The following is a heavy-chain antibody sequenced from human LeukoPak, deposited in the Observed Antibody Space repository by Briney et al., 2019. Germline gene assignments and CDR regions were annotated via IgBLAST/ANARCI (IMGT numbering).Heavy chain of an antibody. CDR2: ISSSSSYI. V-gene: IGHV3-21*01. CDR1: GFTFSSYS. D-gene: IGHD3-22*01. J-gene: IGHJ4*02. Sequence: PGGSLRLSCAASGFTFSSYSMNWVRQAPGKGLEWVSSISSSSSYIYYADSVKGRFTISRDNAKNSLYLQMNSLRAEDTAVYYCARAPYYYDSSGWFDYWGQGTLVTVS. CDR3: ARAPYYYDSSGWFDY.